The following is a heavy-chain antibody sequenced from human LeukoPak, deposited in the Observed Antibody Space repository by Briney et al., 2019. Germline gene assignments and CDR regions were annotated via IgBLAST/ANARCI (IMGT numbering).Heavy chain of an antibody. CDR1: GGSISSYY. CDR2: IYYSGST. D-gene: IGHD1-26*01. J-gene: IGHJ4*02. CDR3: ARERSGSYPPYYFDY. V-gene: IGHV4-59*01. Sequence: SETLSLTCTVSGGSISSYYWGWIRQPPGKGLEWIGYIYYSGSTNYNPSLKSRVTISVDTSKNQFSLKLSSVTAADTAVYYCARERSGSYPPYYFDYWGQGALVTVSS.